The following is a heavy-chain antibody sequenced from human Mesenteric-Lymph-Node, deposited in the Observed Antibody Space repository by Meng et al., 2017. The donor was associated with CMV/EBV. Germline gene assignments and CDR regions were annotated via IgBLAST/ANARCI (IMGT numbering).Heavy chain of an antibody. J-gene: IGHJ5*02. V-gene: IGHV3-21*01. CDR2: ISISGADI. D-gene: IGHD4-17*01. Sequence: CAASGFTFTGHNMNWVRQAPGKGLEWVSSISISGADIYYADSVKGRFTISRDNAKNSLYLQMNSLRAEDTAVYYCARGYGDSRWFDTWGQGTLVTVSS. CDR3: ARGYGDSRWFDT. CDR1: GFTFTGHN.